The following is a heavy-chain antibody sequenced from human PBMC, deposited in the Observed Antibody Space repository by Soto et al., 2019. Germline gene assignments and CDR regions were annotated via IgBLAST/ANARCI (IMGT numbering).Heavy chain of an antibody. CDR3: ARRARGNWALDY. D-gene: IGHD3-16*01. CDR2: IYPGDSDT. CDR1: GYIFTNYW. Sequence: EVHLVQSGAEMKKPGESVKISCNGSGYIFTNYWIGWVRQMPGKGLEWMGIIYPGDSDTRYSPSFQGQVTISADKSFSTAYLQGSSLKASDSAMDFCARRARGNWALDYWGQGPQVTVSS. V-gene: IGHV5-51*03. J-gene: IGHJ4*02.